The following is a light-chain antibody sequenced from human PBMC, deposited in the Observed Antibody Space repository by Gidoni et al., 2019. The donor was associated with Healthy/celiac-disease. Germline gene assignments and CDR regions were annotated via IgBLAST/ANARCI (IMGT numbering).Light chain of an antibody. CDR3: QQYGSSRT. V-gene: IGKV3-20*01. J-gene: IGKJ1*01. CDR2: GAS. CDR1: QSVSSSY. Sequence: EIVLTKSPGTLSLSPGERATLYCRASQSVSSSYLAWDQQKPGQAPRLLIYGASSRVTGIPDRFSGSWSGPDFTLTISRLEPEDFVVYYCQQYGSSRTFGQGPKVEIK.